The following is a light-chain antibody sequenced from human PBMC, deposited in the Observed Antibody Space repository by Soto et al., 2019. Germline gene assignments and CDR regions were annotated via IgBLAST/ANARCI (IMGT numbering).Light chain of an antibody. CDR2: RDA. CDR3: ATWDGSLNGVV. Sequence: QLVLTQPPSASGTPGQSLTMSCSGSSSNVGSHFVYWYQHLPGTAPKLLIYRDAQRPSGVPARFFGSKSGTSASLAISGLQSEDETHYYCATWDGSLNGVVFGGGTKLTVL. J-gene: IGLJ2*01. V-gene: IGLV1-44*01. CDR1: SSNVGSHF.